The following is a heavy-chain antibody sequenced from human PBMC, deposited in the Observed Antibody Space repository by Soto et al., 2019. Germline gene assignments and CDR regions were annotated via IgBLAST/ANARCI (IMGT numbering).Heavy chain of an antibody. V-gene: IGHV4-59*01. CDR1: GGSISAFY. CDR3: ARDHSYYYYSSGYRPYAFDI. Sequence: SSETLYITCTVSGGSISAFYWTWIRQPPGKGLEWIGYIYNNGGTNYNPSLQSRVTVSMDMSKNQFPLKLTSVTAADTAVYYCARDHSYYYYSSGYRPYAFDIWGQGTMVTVSS. CDR2: IYNNGGT. J-gene: IGHJ3*02. D-gene: IGHD3-22*01.